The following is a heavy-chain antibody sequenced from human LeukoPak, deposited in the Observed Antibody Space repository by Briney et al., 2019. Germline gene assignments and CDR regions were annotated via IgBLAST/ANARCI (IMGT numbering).Heavy chain of an antibody. CDR3: AKDEVVQYFDY. V-gene: IGHV3-23*01. D-gene: IGHD2-15*01. CDR2: ISGSGGST. CDR1: GLTFTGYA. Sequence: PGGSLSPSCAASGLTFTGYAMSWAGQAPGKGLGWVSAISGSGGSTYYADSVKGRFTISRDNSKNTLYPQMNSLRAEDTAVYYCAKDEVVQYFDYWGQGTLVTVSS. J-gene: IGHJ4*02.